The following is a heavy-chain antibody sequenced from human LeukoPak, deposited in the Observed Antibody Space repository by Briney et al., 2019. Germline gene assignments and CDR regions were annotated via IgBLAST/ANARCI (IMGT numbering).Heavy chain of an antibody. CDR1: GGSISSGGYY. D-gene: IGHD1-1*01. CDR3: ARRGYPYYYMDV. V-gene: IGHV4-31*03. Sequence: SETLSLTCTVSGGSISSGGYYWSWIRQHPGKGLEWIGYIYYSGSTYYNPSLKSRVTISVDTSKNQFSLKLSSVTAADTAVYYCARRGYPYYYMDVWGKGTTVTVSS. CDR2: IYYSGST. J-gene: IGHJ6*03.